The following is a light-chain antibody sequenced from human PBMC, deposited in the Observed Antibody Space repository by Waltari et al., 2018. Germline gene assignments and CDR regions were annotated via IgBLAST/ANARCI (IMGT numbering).Light chain of an antibody. J-gene: IGLJ1*01. CDR2: RNS. V-gene: IGLV1-47*01. Sequence: QSVLTQPPSASGTPGQRVTISCSGSNSNIGIYYVSWYQQLPGAAPKLLIYRNSQRPSGVPDRFSCSTSGTSASLAISWLRAEDDADYYCAAWDDTLRGVFGTGTKVTVL. CDR3: AAWDDTLRGV. CDR1: NSNIGIYY.